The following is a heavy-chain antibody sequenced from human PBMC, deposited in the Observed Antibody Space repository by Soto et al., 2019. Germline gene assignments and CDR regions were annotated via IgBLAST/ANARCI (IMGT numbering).Heavy chain of an antibody. D-gene: IGHD2-2*03. Sequence: EVQLVESGGGSVQPGRSLRLSCAASGFSFDDYGMHWVRQGPGKGLEWVSGISWNSGDIYYADTVKGRFTISRDNAKRSLYLQMTSLRTEDTALYYCANDNDLDRDGPFDYWGQGILVTVSS. J-gene: IGHJ4*02. CDR3: ANDNDLDRDGPFDY. CDR2: ISWNSGDI. V-gene: IGHV3-9*01. CDR1: GFSFDDYG.